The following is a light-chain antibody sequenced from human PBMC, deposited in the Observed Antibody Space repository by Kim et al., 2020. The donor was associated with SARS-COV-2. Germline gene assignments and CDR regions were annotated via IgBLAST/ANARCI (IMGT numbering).Light chain of an antibody. V-gene: IGLV1-40*01. CDR3: QSYDSSLSGSV. Sequence: QRVTISCTRSTSNIGAGYDVHWYQKFPGTAPKLLIYANNNRPSGVPDRFSGSKSVTSASLAIAGLQAEDEADYYCQSYDSSLSGSVFGGGTQLTVL. J-gene: IGLJ2*01. CDR2: ANN. CDR1: TSNIGAGYD.